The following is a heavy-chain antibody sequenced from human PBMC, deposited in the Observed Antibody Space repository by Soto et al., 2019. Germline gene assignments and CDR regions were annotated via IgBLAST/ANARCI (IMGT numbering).Heavy chain of an antibody. V-gene: IGHV3-23*01. Sequence: SLRLSCAASGFTFSSYALSWVRQAPGKGLEWVSAISGSGGSTYYADSVKGRFTISRDNSKNTLYLQMNSLRAEDTAVYYCAKEGTYYDFWSGYSHNWFDPWGQGTLVTVSS. CDR2: ISGSGGST. CDR3: AKEGTYYDFWSGYSHNWFDP. CDR1: GFTFSSYA. D-gene: IGHD3-3*01. J-gene: IGHJ5*02.